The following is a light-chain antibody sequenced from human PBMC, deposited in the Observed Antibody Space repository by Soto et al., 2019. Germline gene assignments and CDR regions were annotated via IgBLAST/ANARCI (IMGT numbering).Light chain of an antibody. CDR1: QCVTGSY. V-gene: IGKV3-20*01. J-gene: IGKJ1*01. Sequence: EIVLTQSPGTLSLSPGERAPLPCSALQCVTGSYIARYQQKPGQAPRLLMFGASGRATGVPDRCSGSGSGTDFSLTISSLEPEDFAGDYCQKYNKWPRWTFGQGTKVDIK. CDR2: GAS. CDR3: QKYNKWPRWT.